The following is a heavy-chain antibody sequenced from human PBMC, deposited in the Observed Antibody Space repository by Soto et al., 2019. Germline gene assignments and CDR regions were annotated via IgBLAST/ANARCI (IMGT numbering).Heavy chain of an antibody. D-gene: IGHD2-8*01. Sequence: QVQLVQSGAEVKKPGASVKVSCKASGYSFTDYHIHWVRQAPVQGLEWLGRINPKSVGTSTAQKFQGWVTMTTDTSISTASMELTRLTSDDTAIYYCARGDSTDCSNGVCSFFYNHDMDVWGQGTTVTVSS. V-gene: IGHV1-2*04. CDR3: ARGDSTDCSNGVCSFFYNHDMDV. CDR1: GYSFTDYH. J-gene: IGHJ6*02. CDR2: INPKSVGT.